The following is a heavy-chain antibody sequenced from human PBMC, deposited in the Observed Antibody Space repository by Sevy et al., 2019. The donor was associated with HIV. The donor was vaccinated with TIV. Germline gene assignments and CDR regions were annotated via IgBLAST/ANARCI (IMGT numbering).Heavy chain of an antibody. CDR3: ARGPVWSPHRYYYYGMDV. J-gene: IGHJ6*02. V-gene: IGHV4-34*01. CDR1: GGSFSGYY. D-gene: IGHD3-3*01. Sequence: QSQTLSLTCAVYGGSFSGYYWSWIRQPPGKGLEWIGEINHSGSTNYNPSLKSRVTISVDTSKNQFSLKLSSVTAADTAVYYCARGPVWSPHRYYYYGMDVWGQGTTVTVSS. CDR2: INHSGST.